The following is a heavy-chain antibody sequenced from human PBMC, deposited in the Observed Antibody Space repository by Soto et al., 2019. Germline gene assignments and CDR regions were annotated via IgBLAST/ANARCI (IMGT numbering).Heavy chain of an antibody. V-gene: IGHV1-3*01. D-gene: IGHD3-9*01. J-gene: IGHJ4*02. CDR2: INAGNGNT. CDR1: GYTFTSYA. CDR3: ARGCDRLDFPSSPYYDILTGYSDASDY. Sequence: GASVKVSCKASGYTFTSYAMHWVRQAPGQRLEWMGWINAGNGNTKYSQKFQGRVTITRDTSASTAYMELSSLRSEDTAVYYCARGCDRLDFPSSPYYDILTGYSDASDYWGQGTLVTVSS.